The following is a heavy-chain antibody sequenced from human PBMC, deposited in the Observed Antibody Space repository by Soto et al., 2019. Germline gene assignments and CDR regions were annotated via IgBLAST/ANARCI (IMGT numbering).Heavy chain of an antibody. CDR1: GGPTHRGGFF. J-gene: IGHJ4*02. CDR2: IYHSGST. D-gene: IGHD6-19*01. CDR3: AISGGLGAVAVDS. Sequence: PNCPVSGGPTHRGGFFRRWIRKPPGKGLEWIGDIYHSGSTYYNPSLKSRVTISVDRSKNQFSLKLSSVTAADTAVYYCAISGGLGAVAVDSWGQGTLVTVSS. V-gene: IGHV4-30-2*01.